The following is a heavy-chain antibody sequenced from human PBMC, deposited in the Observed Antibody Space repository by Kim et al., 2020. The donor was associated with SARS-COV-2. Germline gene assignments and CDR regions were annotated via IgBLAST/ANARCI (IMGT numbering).Heavy chain of an antibody. CDR1: GFTFNTHG. CDR3: AKGVEAAGYYGMDV. V-gene: IGHV3-33*03. Sequence: GGSLRLSCVTSGFTFNTHGMYWVRQGPGKGLEWVAYIWYDGSNEDYGDSVKGRFTISRDNSQRTLYLEMNSLRVDDTAVYYCAKGVEAAGYYGMDVWGQGTTVIVSS. J-gene: IGHJ6*02. D-gene: IGHD6-13*01. CDR2: IWYDGSNE.